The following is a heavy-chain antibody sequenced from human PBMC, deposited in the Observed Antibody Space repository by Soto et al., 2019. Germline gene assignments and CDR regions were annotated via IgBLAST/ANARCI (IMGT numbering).Heavy chain of an antibody. J-gene: IGHJ4*02. Sequence: DVQLVESGGGLVKPGGSLRLSCVASGLTFSDAWMNWLRQVPGKGPEWVARIRSQSDGGTRDYTAPVNGRFTISRDDSKRTLYLQMNSLKTDDTAIYYCATAPGYWGSAPLDFWGQGTLVTVSS. D-gene: IGHD7-27*01. CDR2: IRSQSDGGTR. CDR1: GLTFSDAW. V-gene: IGHV3-15*07. CDR3: ATAPGYWGSAPLDF.